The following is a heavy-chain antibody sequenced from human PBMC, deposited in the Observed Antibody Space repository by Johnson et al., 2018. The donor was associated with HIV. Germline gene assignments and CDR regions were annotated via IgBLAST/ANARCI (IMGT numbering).Heavy chain of an antibody. CDR1: GFTFDDYA. CDR2: ISWNSGSI. CDR3: ASLSGRYCSGGSCPLGAFDI. D-gene: IGHD2-15*01. V-gene: IGHV3-9*01. J-gene: IGHJ3*02. Sequence: VQLVESGGGFVQPGRSLRLSCAASGFTFDDYAMHWVRQAPGKGLEWVSGISWNSGSIGYADSVKGRFTISRDNSKNTLYLQMNSLRAEDTAVYYCASLSGRYCSGGSCPLGAFDIWGQGTMVTVSS.